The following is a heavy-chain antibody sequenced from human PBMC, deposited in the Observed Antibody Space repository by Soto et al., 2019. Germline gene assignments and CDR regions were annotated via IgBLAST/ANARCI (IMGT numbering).Heavy chain of an antibody. D-gene: IGHD3-3*01. V-gene: IGHV4-39*01. Sequence: SETLSLTCSVSDDSINSDKYYWGWIRQPPGKGLEWIGSIYYRGNAYYNPSLQTRVTISLDKSKSQFSLKLNSVTAADSAVYFCARLEGPATISYYFDFWGPGALVTVSS. CDR1: DDSINSDKYY. J-gene: IGHJ4*02. CDR2: IYYRGNA. CDR3: ARLEGPATISYYFDF.